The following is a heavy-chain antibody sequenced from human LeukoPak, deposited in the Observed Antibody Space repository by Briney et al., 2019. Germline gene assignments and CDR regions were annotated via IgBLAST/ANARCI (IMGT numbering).Heavy chain of an antibody. CDR1: GFTFSIYA. CDR2: ISGSGGST. CDR3: ARVPYDFWSGYIDY. V-gene: IGHV3-23*01. J-gene: IGHJ4*02. D-gene: IGHD3-3*01. Sequence: GGSLRLSCAASGFTFSIYAMSWVRQAPGKGLEWVSAISGSGGSTYYADSVKGRFTISRDNAKDSLYLQMNSLRAEDTAVYYCARVPYDFWSGYIDYWGQGTLVTVSS.